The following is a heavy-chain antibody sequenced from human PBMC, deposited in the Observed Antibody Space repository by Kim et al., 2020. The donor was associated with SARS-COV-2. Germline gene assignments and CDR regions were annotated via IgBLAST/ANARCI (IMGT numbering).Heavy chain of an antibody. D-gene: IGHD1-1*01. Sequence: SVKVSCKASGGTFSSYAISWVRQAPGQGLEWMGRIIPILGIANYAQKFQGRVTITADKSTSTAYMELSSLRSEDTAVYYCASFTTTPFWYYYGMDVWGQGTTVTVSS. CDR2: IIPILGIA. CDR3: ASFTTTPFWYYYGMDV. V-gene: IGHV1-69*04. CDR1: GGTFSSYA. J-gene: IGHJ6*02.